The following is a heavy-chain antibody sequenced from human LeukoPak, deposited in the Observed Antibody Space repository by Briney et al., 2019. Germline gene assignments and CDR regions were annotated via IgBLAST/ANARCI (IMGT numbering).Heavy chain of an antibody. D-gene: IGHD5-18*01. Sequence: GASVKVSCKASGYTFISYGVSWVRQAPGQGLEWMGWISTYGGSTNYAQKLQGRVTVTTDTSTSTVYMELRSLRSDDTAVYYCARPNTEANGYYFDYWDQGTLVTVSS. CDR1: GYTFISYG. J-gene: IGHJ4*02. V-gene: IGHV1-18*01. CDR2: ISTYGGST. CDR3: ARPNTEANGYYFDY.